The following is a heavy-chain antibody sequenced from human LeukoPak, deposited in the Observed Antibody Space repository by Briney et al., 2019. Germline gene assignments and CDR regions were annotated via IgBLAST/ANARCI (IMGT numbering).Heavy chain of an antibody. V-gene: IGHV1-2*02. CDR1: GYTFTSYY. CDR3: ARGHRIVGTYFDY. D-gene: IGHD1-26*01. Sequence: ASVKVSCKASGYTFTSYYMHWVRQAPGQGLEWMGWINPKSAATKSAQKFQGRVTMPRDTSISTVYMELSSLRSDDTAVYYCARGHRIVGTYFDYWGQGTLVTVSS. J-gene: IGHJ4*02. CDR2: INPKSAAT.